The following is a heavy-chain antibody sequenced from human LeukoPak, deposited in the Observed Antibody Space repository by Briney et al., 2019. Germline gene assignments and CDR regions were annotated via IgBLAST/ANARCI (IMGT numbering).Heavy chain of an antibody. J-gene: IGHJ5*02. V-gene: IGHV3-21*01. D-gene: IGHD3-22*01. CDR3: ARGVSEYYYDSSGYYTGSYDP. CDR2: ISSGSSYI. Sequence: GGSLRLSCAASGFTFSIYRMNWVRQAPGKGLEWVSSISSGSSYIYYADSVKGRFTISRDNAKNSLYLQMNSLRAEDTAVYYCARGVSEYYYDSSGYYTGSYDPWGQGTLVTVSS. CDR1: GFTFSIYR.